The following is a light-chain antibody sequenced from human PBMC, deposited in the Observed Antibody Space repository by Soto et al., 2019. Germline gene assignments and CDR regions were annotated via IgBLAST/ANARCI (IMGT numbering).Light chain of an antibody. V-gene: IGKV3-15*01. J-gene: IGKJ1*01. CDR2: GAS. Sequence: EIVMTQSPATLSVSPGERATLSCRASQSVSSNLAWYQQKPGQAPRLLIYGASTRDTGSPARFSGSGSGTEFTLTISSLQAEDFAVYYCQQYNTWPPWTFGQGTKGDIK. CDR1: QSVSSN. CDR3: QQYNTWPPWT.